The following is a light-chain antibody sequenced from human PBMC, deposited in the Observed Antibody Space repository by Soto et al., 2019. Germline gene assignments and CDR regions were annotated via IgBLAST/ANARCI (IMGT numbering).Light chain of an antibody. CDR3: KQSYSTPLP. CDR2: AAS. CDR1: QSISSY. Sequence: DIQMTQSPSSLSASVGDRVTITCRATQSISSYLNRYQQKPGKCPKLLIYAASRLQSGVPSRFSGSGSGTDFTLTISSLQPEDFATYYCKQSYSTPLPFGGGTKVEIK. J-gene: IGKJ4*01. V-gene: IGKV1-39*01.